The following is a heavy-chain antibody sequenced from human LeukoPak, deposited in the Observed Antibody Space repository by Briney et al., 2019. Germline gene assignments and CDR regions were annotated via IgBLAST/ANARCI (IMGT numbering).Heavy chain of an antibody. CDR3: ARVDGTPDY. J-gene: IGHJ4*02. CDR2: MSPNSGDT. CDR1: GYTFTSYD. V-gene: IGHV1-8*01. Sequence: GASVKVSCKASGYTFTSYDFNWVRQATGQRPEWMGWMSPNSGDTGYAQKFQDRVTMTRNTSISTAYMELSSLRSDDTAVYYCARVDGTPDYWGQGTLVTVSS. D-gene: IGHD2-15*01.